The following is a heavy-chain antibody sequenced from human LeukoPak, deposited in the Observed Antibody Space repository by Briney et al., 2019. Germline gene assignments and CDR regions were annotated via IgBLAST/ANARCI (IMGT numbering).Heavy chain of an antibody. CDR1: GVSITSSNYY. D-gene: IGHD3-3*01. V-gene: IGHV4-39*07. J-gene: IGHJ4*02. Sequence: PSETLSLTCTVSGVSITSSNYYWGWVRQPPGKGLEWIGTIYYSGNTNYSPSLKIRVTISLDASKNQFSLRLSSVTAADTALYYCAKVFWSGYDTPHFDYWGQGMLVTVSS. CDR3: AKVFWSGYDTPHFDY. CDR2: IYYSGNT.